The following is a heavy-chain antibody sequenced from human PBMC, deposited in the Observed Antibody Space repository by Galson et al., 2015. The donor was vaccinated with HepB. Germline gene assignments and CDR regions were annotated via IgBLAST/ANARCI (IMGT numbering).Heavy chain of an antibody. V-gene: IGHV4-59*01. CDR1: GGSISSYY. Sequence: SETLSLTCTVSGGSISSYYWSWIRQPPGKGLEWIGYIYYSGSTNYNPSLKSRVTISVDTSKNQFSLKLSSVTAADTAVYYCARGRNYYGSGSFPVWGQGTLVTVSA. J-gene: IGHJ1*01. CDR3: ARGRNYYGSGSFPV. CDR2: IYYSGST. D-gene: IGHD3-10*01.